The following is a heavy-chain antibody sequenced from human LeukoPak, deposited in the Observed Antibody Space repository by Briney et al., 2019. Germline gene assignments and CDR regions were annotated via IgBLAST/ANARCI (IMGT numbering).Heavy chain of an antibody. CDR3: TTDPSYYYDSSGYYYFDY. CDR1: GFAFSNAW. V-gene: IGHV3-15*01. J-gene: IGHJ4*02. D-gene: IGHD3-22*01. Sequence: GGSLRLSCAASGFAFSNAWMSWVRQAPGKGLEWVGRIKSKTDGGTTDYAAPVKGRFTISRDDSKNTLYLQMNSLKTEDTAVYYCTTDPSYYYDSSGYYYFDYWGQGTLVTVSS. CDR2: IKSKTDGGTT.